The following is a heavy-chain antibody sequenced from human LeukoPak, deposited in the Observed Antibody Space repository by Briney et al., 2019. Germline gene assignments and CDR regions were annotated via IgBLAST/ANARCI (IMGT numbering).Heavy chain of an antibody. CDR1: GGSFSGYY. CDR2: INHSGST. CDR3: ARGFGAGTRKQYFQH. Sequence: SETLSLTCAVYGGSFSGYYWSWIRQPPGKGLEWIGEINHSGSTNYNPSLKRRVTISVDTSKNQFSLKLSSVTAADTAVYYCARGFGAGTRKQYFQHWGQGTLVTVSS. V-gene: IGHV4-34*01. D-gene: IGHD6-19*01. J-gene: IGHJ1*01.